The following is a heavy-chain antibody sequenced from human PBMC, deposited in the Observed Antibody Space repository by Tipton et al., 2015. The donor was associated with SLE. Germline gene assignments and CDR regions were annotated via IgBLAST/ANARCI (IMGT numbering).Heavy chain of an antibody. V-gene: IGHV4-59*12. CDR2: IYYSGST. Sequence: TLSLTCTVSGGSISSYYWSWIRQPPGKGLEWIGYIYYSGSTNYNPSLKSRVTISVDTSKNQFSLKLNSVTAADTAIYYCARSVGGFGMDVWGHGTTVTVSS. CDR3: ARSVGGFGMDV. D-gene: IGHD4-23*01. CDR1: GGSISSYY. J-gene: IGHJ6*02.